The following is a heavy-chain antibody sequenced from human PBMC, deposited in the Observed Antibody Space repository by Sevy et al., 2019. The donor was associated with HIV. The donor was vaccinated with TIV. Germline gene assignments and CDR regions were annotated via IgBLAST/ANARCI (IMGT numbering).Heavy chain of an antibody. V-gene: IGHV4-31*03. Sequence: SETLSLTCTVSGASMRSGTYYWSWIRQHPGKGLEWIGYIYYTGSTYYNPSLKSRVIISLDASKNQFSLKLSSVTAADTAAYYCARGRLIVARERWFDPWGQGTLVTVSS. D-gene: IGHD5-12*01. CDR2: IYYTGST. CDR3: ARGRLIVARERWFDP. CDR1: GASMRSGTYY. J-gene: IGHJ5*02.